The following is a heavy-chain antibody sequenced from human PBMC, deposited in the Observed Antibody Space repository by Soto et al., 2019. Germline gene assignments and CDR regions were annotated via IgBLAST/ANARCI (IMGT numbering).Heavy chain of an antibody. J-gene: IGHJ5*01. CDR2: INQSGST. Sequence: SETRSLTCAVYGGSFSGYYWSWIRQPPGKGLEWIGEINQSGSTNYNPSLKSRVTISVDTSKNQFSLKLSSVTAADTAVYYCARGPAGFHPQSNNWWDHLGQGTTVTVSS. V-gene: IGHV4-34*01. D-gene: IGHD3-10*01. CDR1: GGSFSGYY. CDR3: ARGPAGFHPQSNNWWDH.